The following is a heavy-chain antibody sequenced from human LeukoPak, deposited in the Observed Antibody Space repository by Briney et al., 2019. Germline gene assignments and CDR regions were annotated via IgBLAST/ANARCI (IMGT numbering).Heavy chain of an antibody. J-gene: IGHJ4*02. CDR3: AKVVRGVQSFDY. Sequence: QSGGSLRLSCAASGFTFSSYAMSWVRQAPGKGREWVSAISGSGGSTYYADSVKGRFTISRDNSKNTLYLQMNSLRAEDTAVYYCAKVVRGVQSFDYWGQGTLVTVSS. CDR1: GFTFSSYA. CDR2: ISGSGGST. V-gene: IGHV3-23*01. D-gene: IGHD3-10*01.